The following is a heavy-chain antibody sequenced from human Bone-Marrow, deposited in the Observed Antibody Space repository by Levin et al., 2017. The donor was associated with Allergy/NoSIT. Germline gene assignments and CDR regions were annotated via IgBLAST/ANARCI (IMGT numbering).Heavy chain of an antibody. CDR1: GFTFNNYG. CDR2: ISYDGSNK. D-gene: IGHD3-10*01. Sequence: GESLKISCAASGFTFNNYGMHWVRQAPGKGLEWVAVISYDGSNKYYVDSVKDRFTISRDQSKNTLYLQMNSLRVEDTGVYYCARYGSGSHYLHEYYFDYWGQGTLVTVAS. CDR3: ARYGSGSHYLHEYYFDY. J-gene: IGHJ4*02. V-gene: IGHV3-30*03.